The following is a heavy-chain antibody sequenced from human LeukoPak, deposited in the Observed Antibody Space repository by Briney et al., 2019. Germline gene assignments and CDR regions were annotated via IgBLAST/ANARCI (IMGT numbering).Heavy chain of an antibody. CDR3: ARDNLPYYYGSGSYTYYFDY. Sequence: ASVKVSCKASGYTFTGYYIHWVRQAPGQGLEWMGWINPNSGGTNYAQKFQGRVTMTRDTSISTAYMKLGRLRSDDTAVYYCARDNLPYYYGSGSYTYYFDYWGQGTLVTVSS. J-gene: IGHJ4*02. CDR1: GYTFTGYY. V-gene: IGHV1-2*02. D-gene: IGHD3-10*01. CDR2: INPNSGGT.